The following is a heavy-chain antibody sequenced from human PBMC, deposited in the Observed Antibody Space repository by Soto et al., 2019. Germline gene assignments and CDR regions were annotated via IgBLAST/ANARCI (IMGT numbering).Heavy chain of an antibody. D-gene: IGHD1-1*01. CDR1: GGSFSGYY. J-gene: IGHJ6*02. CDR2: IYHSGST. CDR3: ARDPIGNGYYHGMDV. V-gene: IGHV4-34*09. Sequence: TLSLTCAVYGGSFSGYYWSWIRQPPGKGLEWIGYIYHSGSTNYNPSLKSRVTISVDTSKNQFSLKLSSVTAADTAVYYCARDPIGNGYYHGMDVWGQGTTVTVSS.